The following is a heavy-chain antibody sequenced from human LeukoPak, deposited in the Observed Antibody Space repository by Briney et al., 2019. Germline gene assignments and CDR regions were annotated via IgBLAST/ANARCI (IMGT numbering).Heavy chain of an antibody. CDR2: ITYNSGTI. CDR1: GFTFSGYG. D-gene: IGHD5-18*01. CDR3: ARDSGYSYADVY. V-gene: IGHV3-48*02. J-gene: IGHJ4*02. Sequence: GGTLRLSSAASGFTFSGYGMQWVRQAPGKELEWFSYITYNSGTIFYTDSVKGRFTISRDNAKDSLYLQMSSLRDEDTAVYYCARDSGYSYADVYWGQGTLVTVSS.